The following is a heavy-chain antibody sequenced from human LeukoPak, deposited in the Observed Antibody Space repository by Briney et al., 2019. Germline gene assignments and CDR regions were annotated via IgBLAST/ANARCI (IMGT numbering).Heavy chain of an antibody. J-gene: IGHJ4*02. CDR3: ARDEDYGIFVNVDY. CDR1: GYTFTSYG. D-gene: IGHD4-17*01. Sequence: GATVRVSCKASGYTFTSYGISWVRQAPGQGLEWMGWISAYNGNTNYAQKLQGRVTMTTDTPTSTAYMELRSLRSDDTAVYYCARDEDYGIFVNVDYWGQGTLVTVSS. V-gene: IGHV1-18*01. CDR2: ISAYNGNT.